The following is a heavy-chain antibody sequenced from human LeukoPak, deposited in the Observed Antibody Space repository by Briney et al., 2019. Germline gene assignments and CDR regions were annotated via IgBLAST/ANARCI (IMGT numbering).Heavy chain of an antibody. CDR1: GGSFSGYY. CDR3: ARPNYDYVWGSYRSNWFDP. V-gene: IGHV4-34*01. J-gene: IGHJ5*02. Sequence: SETLSLTCAVYGGSFSGYYWSWIRQPPGKGLEWIGEINHSGSTNYNPSLKSRVTISVDTSKNQFSLKLSSVTAADTAVYYCARPNYDYVWGSYRSNWFDPWGQGTLVTVSS. D-gene: IGHD3-16*02. CDR2: INHSGST.